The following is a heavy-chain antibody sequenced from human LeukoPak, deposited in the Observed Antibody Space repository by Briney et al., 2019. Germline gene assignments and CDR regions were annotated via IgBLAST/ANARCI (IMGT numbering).Heavy chain of an antibody. CDR1: GFTVSSNY. J-gene: IGHJ5*02. CDR3: ARGSNDFTNWFDP. V-gene: IGHV3-53*01. Sequence: PGGSLRLSCAASGFTVSSNYMSWVRQAPGKGLEWVSVIYSGGSIYYADSVKGRFTISRDHSKNTLYLQMNSLRAEDTAVYYCARGSNDFTNWFDPWGQGTLVTVSS. CDR2: IYSGGSI. D-gene: IGHD3-3*01.